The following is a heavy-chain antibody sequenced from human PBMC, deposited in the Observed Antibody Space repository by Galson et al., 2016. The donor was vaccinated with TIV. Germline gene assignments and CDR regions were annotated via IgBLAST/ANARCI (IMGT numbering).Heavy chain of an antibody. J-gene: IGHJ6*03. V-gene: IGHV1-18*01. Sequence: KVSCKASGYTLSSYSISWVRQAPGQGLEWLGWISGYNGNKHYAQKFQSRVTMTTDTSTSTAYMELRTLKSDETDVYYCARVPTTTFDFWSGYDNSFCMDVWGKGATVIVSS. CDR2: ISGYNGNK. CDR1: GYTLSSYS. CDR3: ARVPTTTFDFWSGYDNSFCMDV. D-gene: IGHD3-3*01.